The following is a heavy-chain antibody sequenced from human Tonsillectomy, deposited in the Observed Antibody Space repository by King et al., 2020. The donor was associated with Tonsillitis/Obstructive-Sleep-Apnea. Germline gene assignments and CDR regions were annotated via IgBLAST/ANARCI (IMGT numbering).Heavy chain of an antibody. Sequence: VQLVESGGGLVKPGGSLRLSCAASGFTFSHAWMSWVRQAPGKGLEWVGRIRSKTDGGTTDYAAPVKGRFTISRDDSINTLYLQMNSLKTEDTAVYYCTTGSLRQSFDYWGQGTLVTVSS. CDR1: GFTFSHAW. D-gene: IGHD5-12*01. CDR2: IRSKTDGGTT. V-gene: IGHV3-15*01. J-gene: IGHJ4*02. CDR3: TTGSLRQSFDY.